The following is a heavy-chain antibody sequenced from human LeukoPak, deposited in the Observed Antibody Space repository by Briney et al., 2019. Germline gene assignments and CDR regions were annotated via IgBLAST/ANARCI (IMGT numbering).Heavy chain of an antibody. D-gene: IGHD6-6*01. J-gene: IGHJ4*02. Sequence: PGGSLRLSCAASGFTFSSYGMSWVRQAPGKGLEWVSAISGSGGSTYYADSVKGRFTISRDNSKNTLYLQMNSLRAEDTAVYYWAKVLVGFEGSLDYWGQGTLVTVSS. V-gene: IGHV3-23*01. CDR2: ISGSGGST. CDR1: GFTFSSYG. CDR3: AKVLVGFEGSLDY.